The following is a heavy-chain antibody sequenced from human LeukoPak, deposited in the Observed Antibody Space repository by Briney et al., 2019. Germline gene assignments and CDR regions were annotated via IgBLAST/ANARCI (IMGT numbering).Heavy chain of an antibody. Sequence: SSETLSLTCTVSGXSISSYYGSWIRQPPGKGLEWIGYIYYSGSTNYNPSLKSRVTISVDSSKNQFSLKLSSVTAADTAVYYCARDSVAVAGDRAFDIWGHGTMVTVSS. CDR2: IYYSGST. CDR3: ARDSVAVAGDRAFDI. CDR1: GXSISSYY. D-gene: IGHD2-15*01. V-gene: IGHV4-59*01. J-gene: IGHJ3*02.